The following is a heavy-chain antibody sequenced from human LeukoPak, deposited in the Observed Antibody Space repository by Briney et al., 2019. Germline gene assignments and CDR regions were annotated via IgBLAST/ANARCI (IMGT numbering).Heavy chain of an antibody. CDR2: INHSGST. Sequence: SETLSLTCAVYGGSFSGYYWSWIRQPPGKGLEWIGEINHSGSTNYNPSLKSRVTISVDTSKNQFSLKLSSVTAADTAVYYCARGRGIAAAGKPTGYFQHWGQGTLVAVSS. CDR3: ARGRGIAAAGKPTGYFQH. CDR1: GGSFSGYY. D-gene: IGHD6-13*01. J-gene: IGHJ1*01. V-gene: IGHV4-34*01.